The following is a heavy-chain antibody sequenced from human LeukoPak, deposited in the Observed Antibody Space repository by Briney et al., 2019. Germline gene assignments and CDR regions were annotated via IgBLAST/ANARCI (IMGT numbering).Heavy chain of an antibody. CDR2: ITDSGGST. J-gene: IGHJ4*02. Sequence: GGSLRLSCAASGFTFSSYAMSWVRQAPGKRLEWVSAITDSGGSTYYADSVKGRFTISRDNSKNTLYLQMNSLRAEDTAVYYCARAGDCTNGICYTADFDYWGQGTLVTVSS. V-gene: IGHV3-23*01. CDR1: GFTFSSYA. D-gene: IGHD2-8*01. CDR3: ARAGDCTNGICYTADFDY.